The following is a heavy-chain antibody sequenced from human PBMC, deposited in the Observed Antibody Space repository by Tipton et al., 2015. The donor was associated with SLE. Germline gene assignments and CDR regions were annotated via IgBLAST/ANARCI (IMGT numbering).Heavy chain of an antibody. D-gene: IGHD6-13*01. Sequence: SLRLSCAASGFTFSSYWMSWVRQAPGKGLEWVANIKQDGSEKYYVDSVKGRFTISRDNAKNSLYLQMNSLRAEDTAVYYCARARRYSSSWSDYFDYWGQGTLVTVSS. J-gene: IGHJ4*02. CDR3: ARARRYSSSWSDYFDY. CDR2: IKQDGSEK. V-gene: IGHV3-7*01. CDR1: GFTFSSYW.